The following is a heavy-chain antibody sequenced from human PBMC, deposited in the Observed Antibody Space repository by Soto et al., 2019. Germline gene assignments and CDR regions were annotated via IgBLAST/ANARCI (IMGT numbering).Heavy chain of an antibody. V-gene: IGHV3-33*01. J-gene: IGHJ3*02. D-gene: IGHD6-13*01. CDR2: IWYDGSNK. CDR3: ARDIQQQLVYAFDI. CDR1: GFTFSSYG. Sequence: GGSLRLSCAASGFTFSSYGMHWVRQAPGKGLEWVAVIWYDGSNKYYADSVKGRFTISRDNSKNTLYLQMNSLRAEDTAVYYCARDIQQQLVYAFDIWGQGTMVTVSS.